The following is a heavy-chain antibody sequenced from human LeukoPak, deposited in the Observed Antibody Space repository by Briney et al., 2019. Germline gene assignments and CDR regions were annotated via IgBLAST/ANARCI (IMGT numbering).Heavy chain of an antibody. V-gene: IGHV4-34*01. CDR3: ARGLRFYDGSGYYYVPTFFDY. Sequence: SETLSLTCAVYGVSFSGYHWSWIRQPPGKGLEWIGEINHSGSTNYNPSLKSRVTISVDTSKNQFSLKLSSVTAADTAVYYCARGLRFYDGSGYYYVPTFFDYWGQGTLVTVSS. CDR1: GVSFSGYH. J-gene: IGHJ4*02. D-gene: IGHD3-22*01. CDR2: INHSGST.